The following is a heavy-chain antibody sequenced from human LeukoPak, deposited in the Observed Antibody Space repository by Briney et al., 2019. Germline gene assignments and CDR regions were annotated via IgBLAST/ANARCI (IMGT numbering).Heavy chain of an antibody. D-gene: IGHD1-26*01. CDR1: GGSISSSSYY. CDR3: ARTLFIVGAIDWFDP. J-gene: IGHJ5*02. V-gene: IGHV4-39*07. CDR2: IYYSGST. Sequence: SETLSLTCTVSGGSISSSSYYWGWIRQPPGQGLEWIGSIYYSGSTYYNPSLKSRVTISVDTSKNQFSLKLSSVTATDTAVYYCARTLFIVGAIDWFDPWGQGTLVTVSS.